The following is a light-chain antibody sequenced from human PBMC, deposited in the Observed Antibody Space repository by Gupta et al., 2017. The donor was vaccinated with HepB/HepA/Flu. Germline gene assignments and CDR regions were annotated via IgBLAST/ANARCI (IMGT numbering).Light chain of an antibody. Sequence: QSVLTQPPSTSGTPGQRVTISCSGTRSNIGRNTVHWYQKLPGAAPKLLIFSDFQRPAGVPGRFSGSKSGTSASLAISGLRSEDEADYFCASWDDSLTGWVFGGGTKLTVV. J-gene: IGLJ3*02. CDR1: RSNIGRNT. CDR3: ASWDDSLTGWV. V-gene: IGLV1-44*01. CDR2: SDF.